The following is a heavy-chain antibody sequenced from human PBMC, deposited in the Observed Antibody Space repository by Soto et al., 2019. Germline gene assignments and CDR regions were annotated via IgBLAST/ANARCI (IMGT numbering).Heavy chain of an antibody. D-gene: IGHD6-19*01. J-gene: IGHJ4*02. CDR1: GFTFSSYA. CDR2: ISYNGSNK. Sequence: QVQLVESGGGVVQPGRSLRLSCAASGFTFSSYAMHWVRQAAGKGLEWVAVISYNGSNKYYADSVKGRFTISRDNSKNTLYLQMNSLRAEDTAVYYCARDPAPRHSVWIDYWGQGTLVTVSS. V-gene: IGHV3-30-3*01. CDR3: ARDPAPRHSVWIDY.